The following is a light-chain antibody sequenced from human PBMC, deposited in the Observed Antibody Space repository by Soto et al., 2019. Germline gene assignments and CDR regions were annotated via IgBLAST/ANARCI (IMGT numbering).Light chain of an antibody. J-gene: IGLJ3*02. CDR1: SSDVGGYNY. V-gene: IGLV2-14*01. CDR2: EVS. Sequence: QSALTQPASVSGSPGQSITISCTGTSSDVGGYNYVSWYQQHPGKAPKLMIYEVSNRPSGVSNRFSGSKSGNTASLTISGLRAKAEADYYCSSYTTSSTHWVFGGGTKLTVL. CDR3: SSYTTSSTHWV.